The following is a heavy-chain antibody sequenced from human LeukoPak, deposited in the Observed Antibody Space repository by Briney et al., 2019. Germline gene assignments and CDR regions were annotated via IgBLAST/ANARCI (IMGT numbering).Heavy chain of an antibody. CDR3: ARDQGYCTSASCRGDAFDV. Sequence: GGSLRLSWAPSGFTLGTYWMSWVRPATGKGLEWVAKIKQDGSEKYYVDSVKGRFTISRDNAKNSLSLQMNSLRAEDTAVYYCARDQGYCTSASCRGDAFDVWGQGSMVSVSS. J-gene: IGHJ3*01. CDR2: IKQDGSEK. CDR1: GFTLGTYW. V-gene: IGHV3-7*01. D-gene: IGHD2-2*01.